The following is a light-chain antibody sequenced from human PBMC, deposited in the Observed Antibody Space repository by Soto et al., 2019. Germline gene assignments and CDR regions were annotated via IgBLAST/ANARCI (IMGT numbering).Light chain of an antibody. CDR3: QQDDNWPRT. J-gene: IGKJ1*01. Sequence: EIVMTQSPATLSVSPGQRAALSCRASQSVSSNLAWYQQKPGQPPRLLIYGASTRATGIPARLSGSGSGTDFTLTISRLQSEDFAVYYCQQDDNWPRTFGQGTKVEIK. CDR1: QSVSSN. CDR2: GAS. V-gene: IGKV3-15*01.